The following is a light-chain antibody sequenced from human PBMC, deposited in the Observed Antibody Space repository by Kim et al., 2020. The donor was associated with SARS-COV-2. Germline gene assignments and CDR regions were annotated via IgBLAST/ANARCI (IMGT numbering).Light chain of an antibody. CDR2: GKN. Sequence: SSELTQDPAVSVALGQTVRITCQGDSLRNYYANWYQQKPGQAPVRVIYGKNNRPSGIPDRFSGSSSGNTASLTITGAQAEDEADYYCNSWDSSGNHRGVFGGGTKLTVL. V-gene: IGLV3-19*02. CDR3: NSWDSSGNHRGV. J-gene: IGLJ3*02. CDR1: SLRNYY.